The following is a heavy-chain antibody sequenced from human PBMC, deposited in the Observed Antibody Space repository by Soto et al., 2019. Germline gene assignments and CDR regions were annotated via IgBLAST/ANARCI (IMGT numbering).Heavy chain of an antibody. V-gene: IGHV4-39*01. D-gene: IGHD6-13*01. CDR1: GGSISSSSYF. Sequence: SETLSLTCTVSGGSISSSSYFWGWIRQPPGKGLQWIGSIYYSGSTYYNPSLKSRVTISVDTSKKQFSLKLSSVTAADTAVYYCARQTKPSFSSSWYDDYWGQGTLVTVSS. CDR2: IYYSGST. J-gene: IGHJ4*02. CDR3: ARQTKPSFSSSWYDDY.